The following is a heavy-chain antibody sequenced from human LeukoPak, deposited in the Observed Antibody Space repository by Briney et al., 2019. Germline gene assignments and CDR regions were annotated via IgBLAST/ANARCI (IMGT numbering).Heavy chain of an antibody. J-gene: IGHJ6*03. CDR1: GGSISGGSYY. D-gene: IGHD2-15*01. V-gene: IGHV4-61*02. Sequence: PSQTLSLTCTVSGGSISGGSYYWSWIRQPAGKGLEWIGRIHTSGSTNYNPSLKSRVTISVDTSKHQFSLKLSSVTAAGTAVYYCARDVLVDYYYHYMDVWGKGTTVTVSS. CDR2: IHTSGST. CDR3: ARDVLVDYYYHYMDV.